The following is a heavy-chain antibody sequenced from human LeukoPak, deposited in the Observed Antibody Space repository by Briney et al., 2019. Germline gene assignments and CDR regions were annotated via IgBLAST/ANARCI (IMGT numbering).Heavy chain of an antibody. J-gene: IGHJ4*02. CDR3: ARDLFVRGGSYHEHPADY. CDR1: GYTFTGYY. V-gene: IGHV1-2*02. Sequence: ASVKVSCKASGYTFTGYYMHWVRQAPGQGLEWMGWINPNSGGTNYAQKFQGRVTMTRDTSISTAYMELSRLRSDDTAVYYCARDLFVRGGSYHEHPADYWGQGTLVTVSS. D-gene: IGHD1-26*01. CDR2: INPNSGGT.